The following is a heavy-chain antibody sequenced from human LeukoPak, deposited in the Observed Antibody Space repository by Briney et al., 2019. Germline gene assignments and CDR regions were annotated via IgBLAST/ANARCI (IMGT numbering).Heavy chain of an antibody. V-gene: IGHV1-18*01. CDR2: ISAYNGNA. D-gene: IGHD3-22*01. CDR3: ARVRYYDSSGYYSFDY. CDR1: GYTFTSYG. J-gene: IGHJ4*02. Sequence: ASVKVSCTASGYTFTSYGISWVRQAPGQGLEWMGWISAYNGNANYAQKLQGRVTVTTDTSTSTAYMELRSLRSDDTAVYYCARVRYYDSSGYYSFDYWGQGTLVTVSS.